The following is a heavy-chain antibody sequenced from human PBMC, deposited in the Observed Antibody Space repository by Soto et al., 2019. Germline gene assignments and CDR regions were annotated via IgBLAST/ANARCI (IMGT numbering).Heavy chain of an antibody. CDR3: AKTLWGWLGSRLGYGMDV. V-gene: IGHV3-23*01. CDR1: GFTFSSYA. Sequence: PGGSLRLSCAASGFTFSSYAMSWVRQAPGKGLEWVSAISGSGGSTYYADSVKGRFTISRDNSKNTLYLQMNSLRAEDTAVYYCAKTLWGWLGSRLGYGMDVWGQGTTVTVSS. CDR2: ISGSGGST. D-gene: IGHD3-10*01. J-gene: IGHJ6*02.